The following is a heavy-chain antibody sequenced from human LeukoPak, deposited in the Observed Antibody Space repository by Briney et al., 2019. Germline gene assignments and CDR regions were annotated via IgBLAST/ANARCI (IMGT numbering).Heavy chain of an antibody. Sequence: PSETLSLTCSVSGDSISSGRNYWGWIRQPPGKGLEWIGSIYYSGSTYYNPSLKSRVTISVDTSKNQFSLKLGSVTAADTAVYYCARAQPSGWTEVGFDYWGQGTLVTVSS. CDR2: IYYSGST. V-gene: IGHV4-39*07. CDR3: ARAQPSGWTEVGFDY. J-gene: IGHJ4*02. CDR1: GDSISSGRNY. D-gene: IGHD6-19*01.